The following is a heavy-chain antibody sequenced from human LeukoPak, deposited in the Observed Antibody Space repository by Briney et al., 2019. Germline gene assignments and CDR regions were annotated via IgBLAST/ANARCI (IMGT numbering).Heavy chain of an antibody. CDR1: GFTLSSYL. Sequence: GGSLRLSCAVSGFTLSSYLMHWVGQVPGKGLVRVSRINSDGSRTSYADSVKGRFTISRDNAKSTVYLQMDSLRAEDTAVYYCARGPQRGAPANYYAMDVWGQGTTVTVSS. CDR3: ARGPQRGAPANYYAMDV. D-gene: IGHD3-10*01. CDR2: INSDGSRT. J-gene: IGHJ6*02. V-gene: IGHV3-74*01.